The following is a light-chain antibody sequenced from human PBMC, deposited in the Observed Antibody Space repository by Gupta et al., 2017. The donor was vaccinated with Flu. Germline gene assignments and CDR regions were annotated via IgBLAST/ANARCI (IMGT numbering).Light chain of an antibody. J-gene: IGKJ1*01. V-gene: IGKV3-20*01. CDR2: GAS. CDR3: QQSGHSQT. Sequence: EVVLTQSPGTLSLSPGERATLSCRSSQSLSRDYVVWYQQKPGQAPRLLIYGASGRATGIPDRFSGSGSGTDFILTISRLEPEDSAVYYLQQSGHSQTFGQGTKVEIK. CDR1: QSLSRDY.